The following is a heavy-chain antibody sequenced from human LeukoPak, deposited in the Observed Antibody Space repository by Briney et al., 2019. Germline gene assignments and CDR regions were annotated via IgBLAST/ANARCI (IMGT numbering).Heavy chain of an antibody. CDR3: ARDYYGSGSYYTVGYYYYGMDV. D-gene: IGHD3-10*01. J-gene: IGHJ6*02. CDR2: ISSSGSTI. CDR1: GFTFSSYE. Sequence: GGSLRLSCAASGFTFSSYEMNWVRQAPGKGLEWVSYISSSGSTIDYADSVKGRFTISRDNAKNSLYLQMNSLRAEDTAVYYCARDYYGSGSYYTVGYYYYGMDVWGQGTTVTVSS. V-gene: IGHV3-48*03.